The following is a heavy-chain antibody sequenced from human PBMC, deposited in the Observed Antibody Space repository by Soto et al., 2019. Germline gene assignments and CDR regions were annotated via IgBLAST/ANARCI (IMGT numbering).Heavy chain of an antibody. CDR3: AKESTAMVATSLES. J-gene: IGHJ4*02. CDR2: ISYEGSAQ. Sequence: PGGSLRLSCTASGFTXSTFGMHWVRQAPGRGLEWVTVISYEGSAQHYTDSVKGRFTISRDNSKNTLYLQMNSLRTEDTAVYYCAKESTAMVATSLESWGQGILVTVSS. D-gene: IGHD5-12*01. V-gene: IGHV3-30*18. CDR1: GFTXSTFG.